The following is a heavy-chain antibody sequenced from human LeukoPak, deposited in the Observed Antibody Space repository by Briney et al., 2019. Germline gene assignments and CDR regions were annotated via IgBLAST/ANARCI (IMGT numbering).Heavy chain of an antibody. Sequence: SETLSLTCAVYGGSFSGYYWSWIRQPPGKGLEWIGEINHSGSTNYNPFLKSRVTISVDTSKNQFSLKLSSVTAADTAVYYCARERIQLWLKWDAFDIWGQGTMVTVSS. D-gene: IGHD5-18*01. V-gene: IGHV4-34*01. CDR2: INHSGST. J-gene: IGHJ3*02. CDR1: GGSFSGYY. CDR3: ARERIQLWLKWDAFDI.